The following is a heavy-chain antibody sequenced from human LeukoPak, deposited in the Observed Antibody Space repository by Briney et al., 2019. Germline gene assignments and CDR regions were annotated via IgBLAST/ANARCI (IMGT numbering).Heavy chain of an antibody. CDR1: AFAFSNHA. D-gene: IGHD4-17*01. CDR3: ANEIRPNDY. J-gene: IGHJ4*02. V-gene: IGHV3-23*01. CDR2: ISISGGTT. Sequence: GGSLRLSCTASAFAFSNHAMSWVRQAPGKGLEWVSSISISGGTTYYADSVKGRFTVSRDNSKSTLYLQMNNLRADDTAVYYCANEIRPNDYWGQGTLVTVSS.